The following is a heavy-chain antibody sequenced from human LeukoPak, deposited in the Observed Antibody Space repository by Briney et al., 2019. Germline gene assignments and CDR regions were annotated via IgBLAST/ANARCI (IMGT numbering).Heavy chain of an antibody. CDR2: ISRSGGST. Sequence: GGSLRLSCAASGFTFSSYALSWVHQAPGKGLEWVSSISRSGGSTYYADSVKGRFTISRDNSKNTLYLQMNSLRAEDTAVYYCAKGGVAVTDYWGQGTLVTVSS. CDR1: GFTFSSYA. V-gene: IGHV3-23*01. J-gene: IGHJ4*02. D-gene: IGHD6-19*01. CDR3: AKGGVAVTDY.